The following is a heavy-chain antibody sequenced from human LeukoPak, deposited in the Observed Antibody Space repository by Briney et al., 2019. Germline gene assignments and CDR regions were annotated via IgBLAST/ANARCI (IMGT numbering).Heavy chain of an antibody. CDR2: MNPSSGNT. CDR3: ARGPSVISHWFDP. J-gene: IGHJ5*02. Sequence: ASVKVSCKASGYTFTSYDINWVRQATGQGLEWMGWMNPSSGNTGYARKFQGRVTMTRNTSISTAYMELSSLRSEDTAVYYCARGPSVISHWFDPWGQGTLVTVSS. CDR1: GYTFTSYD. V-gene: IGHV1-8*01. D-gene: IGHD3-16*02.